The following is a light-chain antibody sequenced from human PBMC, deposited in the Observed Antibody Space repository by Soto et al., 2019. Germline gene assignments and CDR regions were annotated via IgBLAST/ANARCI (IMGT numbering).Light chain of an antibody. CDR3: VQALQTPRT. CDR2: LGS. Sequence: DIVMTQSPLSLPVTPGEPASISCRSSQSLLHSNGYNYLDWYLQKPGQSPQLLIYLGSNRASGVPDRFSGSGSVTDFTLKISRVEAEDVGVYYCVQALQTPRTFGQGTKVEIK. V-gene: IGKV2-28*01. J-gene: IGKJ1*01. CDR1: QSLLHSNGYNY.